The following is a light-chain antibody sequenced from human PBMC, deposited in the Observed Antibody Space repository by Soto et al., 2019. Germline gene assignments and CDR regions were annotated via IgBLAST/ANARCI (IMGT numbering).Light chain of an antibody. CDR3: QHYGTSAL. V-gene: IGKV3-20*01. Sequence: EIVLTQSPGTLSLSPGERATLSCRSSQSVSDGYLAWYQQKPGQAPRLLIYASSRATGIPDRVSCSVSGTDFTLSISRLEPEDFAVYYCQHYGTSALFGPGTRVDIK. CDR1: QSVSDGY. J-gene: IGKJ3*01. CDR2: AS.